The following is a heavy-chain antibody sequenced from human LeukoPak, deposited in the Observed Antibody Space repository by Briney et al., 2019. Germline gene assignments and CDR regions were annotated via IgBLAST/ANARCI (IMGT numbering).Heavy chain of an antibody. V-gene: IGHV4-4*07. CDR3: ARESMYDYGDGNYFFYYLDV. CDR1: SDSMTYIF. D-gene: IGHD4-17*01. CDR2: TYSSGSA. Sequence: SETLSLTCNFSSDSMTYIFWSWIRQPAGKELEWIGRTYSSGSAHYNPSLKSRVTMSVDTSKNQFSLNLSSVTAADTAVYYCARESMYDYGDGNYFFYYLDVWGQGTTVTVSS. J-gene: IGHJ6*03.